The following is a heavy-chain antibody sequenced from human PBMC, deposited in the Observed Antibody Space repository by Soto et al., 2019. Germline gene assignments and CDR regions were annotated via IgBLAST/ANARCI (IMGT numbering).Heavy chain of an antibody. D-gene: IGHD3-10*01. J-gene: IGHJ5*02. CDR3: ARDYYYGSGSYDWFDP. Sequence: GGSLRLSCAASGFTFSSYWMSWVRQAPGKGLEWVANIKQDGSEKYYVDSVKGRFTISRDNAKNSLYLQMNSLRAEDTAVYYCARDYYYGSGSYDWFDPWGQGTLVNVSS. CDR2: IKQDGSEK. CDR1: GFTFSSYW. V-gene: IGHV3-7*03.